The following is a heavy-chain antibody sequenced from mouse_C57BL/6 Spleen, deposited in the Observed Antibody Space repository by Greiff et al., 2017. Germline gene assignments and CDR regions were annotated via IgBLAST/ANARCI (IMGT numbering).Heavy chain of an antibody. CDR1: GYAFTHYL. CDR3: AIRTTGTTY. Sequence: VQLQQSGAELVRPGTSVKVSCKASGYAFTHYLIEWVKQRPGQGLEWIGVINPGSGGTTYNEKFKGKAKLTADKSSSTAYMQLSSLTDEDSAVYFCAIRTTGTTYWGQGTTLTVSS. V-gene: IGHV1-54*01. J-gene: IGHJ2*01. CDR2: INPGSGGT. D-gene: IGHD4-1*01.